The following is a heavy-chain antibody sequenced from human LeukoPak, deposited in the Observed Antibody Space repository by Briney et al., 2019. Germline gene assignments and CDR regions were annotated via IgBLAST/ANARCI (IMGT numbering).Heavy chain of an antibody. CDR2: IKSDGSST. D-gene: IGHD4-23*01. Sequence: PGGSLRLSCAASGFTFSSYSMNWVRQAPGKGLVWVSRIKSDGSSTNYADSVKGRFTISRDNAKNTLYLQMNSLRAEDTAVYYCARRGAVADAFDIWGQGTMVTVSS. CDR1: GFTFSSYS. V-gene: IGHV3-74*01. CDR3: ARRGAVADAFDI. J-gene: IGHJ3*02.